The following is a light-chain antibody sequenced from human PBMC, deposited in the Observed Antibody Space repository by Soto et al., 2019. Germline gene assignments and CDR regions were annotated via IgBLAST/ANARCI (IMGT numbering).Light chain of an antibody. CDR1: QSVSTW. CDR3: HQYNSNPLT. Sequence: DIQMTQSPSTLSASVGDRVTITCRARQSVSTWLAWYQQKPGKVPKLLIYKAYSLESGVPSRFSGSGSGTECAHTISSLQPDDFATYYCHQYNSNPLTFGGGTKVEIK. J-gene: IGKJ4*01. V-gene: IGKV1-5*03. CDR2: KAY.